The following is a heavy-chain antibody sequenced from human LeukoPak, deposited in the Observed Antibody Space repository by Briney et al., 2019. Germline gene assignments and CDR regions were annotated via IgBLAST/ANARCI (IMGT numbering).Heavy chain of an antibody. CDR1: GGSFSGYY. CDR3: ARGGSIASRGYGYNWFDP. J-gene: IGHJ5*02. V-gene: IGHV4-34*01. CDR2: INHSGST. Sequence: SETLSLTCAVYGGSFSGYYWSWIRQSPGKGLEWIGEINHSGSTNYNPSLKSRVTISVDTSKNQFSLKLSSVTAADTAVYYCARGGSIASRGYGYNWFDPWGQGTLVTVSS. D-gene: IGHD6-6*01.